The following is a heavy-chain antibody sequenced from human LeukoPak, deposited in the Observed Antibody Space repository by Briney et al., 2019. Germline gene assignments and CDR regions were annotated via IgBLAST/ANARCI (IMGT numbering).Heavy chain of an antibody. CDR1: GVMFPSYW. Sequence: PGGSLRLSCAASGVMFPSYWMTWVRQAPGKGLEWVANIKQDGSEKYYVDSVKGRFTISRDNAKNSVYLHMNSLRAEDTAVYYCARGVRRVVITTAFDYWGQGTLVTVSS. J-gene: IGHJ4*02. CDR2: IKQDGSEK. V-gene: IGHV3-7*04. D-gene: IGHD3-22*01. CDR3: ARGVRRVVITTAFDY.